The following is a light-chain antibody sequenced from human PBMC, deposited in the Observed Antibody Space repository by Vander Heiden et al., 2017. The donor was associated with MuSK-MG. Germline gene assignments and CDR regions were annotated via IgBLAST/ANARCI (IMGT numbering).Light chain of an antibody. CDR1: QGISNY. CDR2: AAS. J-gene: IGKJ5*01. Sequence: DIQLTHSPSFLSASVGDRVTTTCRASQGISNYLAWYQQKPGKAPKLLIYAASTLQSGVPPRFSGSGSGTEFTLTITSLQPEDFATYYCQQLNTYLLTFGQGTRLEIK. V-gene: IGKV1-9*01. CDR3: QQLNTYLLT.